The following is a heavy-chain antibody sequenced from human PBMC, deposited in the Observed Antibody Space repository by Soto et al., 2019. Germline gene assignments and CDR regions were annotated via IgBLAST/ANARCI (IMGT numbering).Heavy chain of an antibody. CDR2: INHSGST. J-gene: IGHJ6*03. V-gene: IGHV4-34*01. CDR1: GGSFSGYY. CDR3: ARRATIVYYYYYMDV. Sequence: SETLSLTCAVYGGSFSGYYWSWIRQPPGKGLEWIGEINHSGSTNYNPSLKSRVTISVDTSKNQFSLKLSSVTAADTAVYYCARRATIVYYYYYMDVWGKGTTVTVSS. D-gene: IGHD5-12*01.